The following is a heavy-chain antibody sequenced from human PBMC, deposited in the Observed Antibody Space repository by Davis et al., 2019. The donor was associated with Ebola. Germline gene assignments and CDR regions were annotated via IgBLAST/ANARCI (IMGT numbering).Heavy chain of an antibody. CDR3: ARTIGRGFDP. J-gene: IGHJ5*02. V-gene: IGHV4-34*01. CDR1: GGSFSGYY. Sequence: MPSETLSLTCAVYGGSFSGYYWSWIRQPPGKGLEWIGEINHSGSTNYNPSLKSRVTISVDTSKNQFSLKLSSVTAADTAVYYCARTIGRGFDPWGQGTLVTVSS. D-gene: IGHD3-3*01. CDR2: INHSGST.